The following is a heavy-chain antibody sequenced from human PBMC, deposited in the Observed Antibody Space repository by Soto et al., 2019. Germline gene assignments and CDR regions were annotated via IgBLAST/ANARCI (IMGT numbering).Heavy chain of an antibody. CDR2: IYYSGST. Sequence: QVPLQESGPGLVKPSQTLSLTCTVSGGSISSGDYYWSWIRQPPGKGLEWIGYIYYSGSTYYNPSLKSRVTISVDTSKNQFSLKLSSVTAADTAVYYCARDQGLIVRRLGMDVWGQGTTVTVSS. CDR1: GGSISSGDYY. J-gene: IGHJ6*02. CDR3: ARDQGLIVRRLGMDV. D-gene: IGHD3-22*01. V-gene: IGHV4-30-4*01.